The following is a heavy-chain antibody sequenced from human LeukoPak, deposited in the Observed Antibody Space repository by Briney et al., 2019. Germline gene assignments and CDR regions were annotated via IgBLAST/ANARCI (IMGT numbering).Heavy chain of an antibody. J-gene: IGHJ4*02. CDR2: IYHSGSV. CDR3: ARVPYTTSPLFDY. CDR1: GYSISSGYY. D-gene: IGHD6-6*01. Sequence: SETLSLTCTVSGYSISSGYYWGWIRQPPGKGLEWIGSIYHSGSVYFNPSLKSRVTISVDTSNNQFSLKLSSVTAADTAVYYCARVPYTTSPLFDYWGQGTLVTVSS. V-gene: IGHV4-38-2*02.